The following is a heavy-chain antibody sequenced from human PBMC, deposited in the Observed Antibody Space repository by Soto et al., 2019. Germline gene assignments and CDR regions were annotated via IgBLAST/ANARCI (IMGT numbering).Heavy chain of an antibody. CDR1: GDSVSSNSAA. J-gene: IGHJ5*02. D-gene: IGHD3-10*01. V-gene: IGHV6-1*01. CDR3: ATDSVWFGATSFDP. CDR2: TYYRSKWYN. Sequence: SQTLSLTCAISGDSVSSNSAAWNWIRQSPSRGLEWLGRTYYRSKWYNDYAVSVKSRITINPDTSKNQFSLQLNSVTPEDTAVYYCATDSVWFGATSFDPWGQGTLVTVSS.